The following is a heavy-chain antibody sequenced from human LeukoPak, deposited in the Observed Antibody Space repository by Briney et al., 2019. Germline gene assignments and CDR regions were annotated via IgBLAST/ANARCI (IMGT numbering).Heavy chain of an antibody. CDR2: ISSSSSST. V-gene: IGHV3-21*01. Sequence: GGSLRLSCAASGFTFNTYGMTWVRQAPGKGLEWVSSISSSSSSTYYADSVKGRFTISRDNAKSSLYLQMNSLGVDDTALYYCARKYSGSHSLDYWGQGTLVTVSS. CDR3: ARKYSGSHSLDY. J-gene: IGHJ4*02. D-gene: IGHD1-26*01. CDR1: GFTFNTYG.